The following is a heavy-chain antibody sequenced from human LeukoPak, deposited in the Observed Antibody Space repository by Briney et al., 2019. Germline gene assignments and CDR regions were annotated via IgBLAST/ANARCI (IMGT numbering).Heavy chain of an antibody. J-gene: IGHJ4*02. CDR2: IIPIFGTA. D-gene: IGHD5-12*01. CDR3: ASNSGYDYYTGYFDY. Sequence: SVKVSCTASGGTFTSYAISWVRQAPGQGLEWMGGIIPIFGTANYAQKFQGRVTITADESTSTAYMELSSLRSEDTAVYYCASNSGYDYYTGYFDYWGREPWSPSPQ. CDR1: GGTFTSYA. V-gene: IGHV1-69*13.